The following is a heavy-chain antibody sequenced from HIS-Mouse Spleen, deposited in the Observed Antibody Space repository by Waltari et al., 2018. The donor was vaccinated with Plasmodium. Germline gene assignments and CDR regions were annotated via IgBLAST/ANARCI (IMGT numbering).Heavy chain of an antibody. D-gene: IGHD6-13*01. Sequence: QVQLVQSGAEVKKPGASVTVSCKASGYIFTGYHMPWVRQAPGQGLEWMGWINPNSGGTNYAQKFQGRVTMTRDTSISTAYMELSRLKSDDTAVYYCARLDPHSSSWYRYFQHWGQGTLVTVSS. V-gene: IGHV1-2*02. CDR1: GYIFTGYH. CDR2: INPNSGGT. CDR3: ARLDPHSSSWYRYFQH. J-gene: IGHJ1*01.